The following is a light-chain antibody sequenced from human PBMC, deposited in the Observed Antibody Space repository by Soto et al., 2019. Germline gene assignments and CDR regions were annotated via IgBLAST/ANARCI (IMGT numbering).Light chain of an antibody. CDR3: QQYYSFPFT. J-gene: IGKJ3*01. CDR1: QSVSSN. Sequence: MTQSPATLSVSPGERATLSCRASQSVSSNLAWYQQKPGKAPKLLIYAASTLQSGVPSRFSGSGSGTDFTLTISCLQSEDFATYYCQQYYSFPFTFGPGTEVDIK. V-gene: IGKV1-8*01. CDR2: AAS.